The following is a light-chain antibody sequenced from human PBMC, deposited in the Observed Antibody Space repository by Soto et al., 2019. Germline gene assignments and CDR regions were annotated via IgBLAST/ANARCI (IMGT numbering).Light chain of an antibody. CDR3: QQYGSSLWT. CDR2: GAS. J-gene: IGKJ1*01. V-gene: IGKV3-20*01. Sequence: DIVLTQSPGTLSLSPGERATLSCRASHTVSSSSLAWYQQKPGQAPRLLIYGASSRATGIPDRFSGSGSGTDFTLTISRLEPEDSAVYYCQQYGSSLWTFGQGTKVEIK. CDR1: HTVSSSS.